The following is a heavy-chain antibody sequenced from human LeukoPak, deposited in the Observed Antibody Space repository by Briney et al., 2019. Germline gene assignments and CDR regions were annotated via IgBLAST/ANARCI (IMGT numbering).Heavy chain of an antibody. J-gene: IGHJ4*02. CDR1: GFTFSSYG. V-gene: IGHV3-30*19. CDR2: ISYDGSNK. CDR3: ARPLGYCSSISCSILGY. Sequence: PGRSLRLSCVASGFTFSSYGMHWVRQAPGKGLEWVAVISYDGSNKYYADSVKGRFTISRDNSKNTLYVQMSSLRAEDTAVYYCARPLGYCSSISCSILGYWGQGTLVTVSS. D-gene: IGHD2-2*01.